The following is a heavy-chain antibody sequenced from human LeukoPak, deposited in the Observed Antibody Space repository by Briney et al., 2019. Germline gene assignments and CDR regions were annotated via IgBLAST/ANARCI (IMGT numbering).Heavy chain of an antibody. Sequence: GVSLRFSCAASGFTFTSYNMHWVPQVSGNGLVGVSRTTTGMSTTMYADSVKGRFTISRDNAENTVHLQMSSLRAEDTAIYYCARGYYGDPVAFDYWGQGTLVTVSS. CDR2: TTTGMSTT. CDR3: ARGYYGDPVAFDY. V-gene: IGHV3-74*03. J-gene: IGHJ4*02. CDR1: GFTFTSYN. D-gene: IGHD3-10*01.